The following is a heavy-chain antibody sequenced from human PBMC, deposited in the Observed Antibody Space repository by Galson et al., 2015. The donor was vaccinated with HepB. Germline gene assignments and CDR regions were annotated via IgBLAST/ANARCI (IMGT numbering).Heavy chain of an antibody. J-gene: IGHJ6*02. CDR2: ISGSGGST. Sequence: SLRLSCAASGFTFSSYAMSWARQAPGKGLEWVSAISGSGGSTYYADSVKGRFTISRDNSKNTLYLQMNSLRAEDTAVYYCAKVVTSPYYYYYGMDVWGQGTTVTVSS. D-gene: IGHD2-21*01. V-gene: IGHV3-23*01. CDR1: GFTFSSYA. CDR3: AKVVTSPYYYYYGMDV.